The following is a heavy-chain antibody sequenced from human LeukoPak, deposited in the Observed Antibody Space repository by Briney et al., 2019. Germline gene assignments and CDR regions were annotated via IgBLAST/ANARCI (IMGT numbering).Heavy chain of an antibody. Sequence: ASVKVSCKASGYTFTGYYMHWVRQAPGQGLEWMGWINPNSGGTNYAQKFQGRVTMTRDTSISTAYMELSRLSSDDTAVYYCAGIDHCSSTSCYSHWGQGTLVTVSS. J-gene: IGHJ4*02. V-gene: IGHV1-2*02. CDR3: AGIDHCSSTSCYSH. CDR1: GYTFTGYY. CDR2: INPNSGGT. D-gene: IGHD2-2*02.